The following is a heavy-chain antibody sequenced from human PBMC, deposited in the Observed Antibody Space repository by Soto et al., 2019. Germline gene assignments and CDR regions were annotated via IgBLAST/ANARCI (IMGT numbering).Heavy chain of an antibody. J-gene: IGHJ6*03. V-gene: IGHV4-59*01. CDR2: IFYSGST. D-gene: IGHD3-3*01. CDR3: ARRGLFLDWPEGYMDV. Sequence: QVHLQESGPGLVKPSETLSLTCTVSGGSISVYQWSWIRQSPGKGLEWLGHIFYSGSTNYNPSLKGRVAIAVDTSKTPFSLKVSSVTAADSAVYYCARRGLFLDWPEGYMDVWGKGTTVTVSS. CDR1: GGSISVYQ.